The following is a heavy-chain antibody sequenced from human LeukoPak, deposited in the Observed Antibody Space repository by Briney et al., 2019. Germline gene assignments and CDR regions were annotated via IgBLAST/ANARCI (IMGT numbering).Heavy chain of an antibody. CDR1: GAFLSSGSYY. V-gene: IGHV4-61*01. CDR3: ARDGTYSSSWTHYYYYYMDV. D-gene: IGHD6-13*01. J-gene: IGHJ6*03. CDR2: IYYSEST. Sequence: RPSETLSLTCTLSGAFLSSGSYYWTWIRQPPGKGLEWIGCIYYSESTHYNSSLKSRVTISVDTSKTQFSLKLSSVTAADTAVYYCARDGTYSSSWTHYYYYYMDVWGKGTTVTVSS.